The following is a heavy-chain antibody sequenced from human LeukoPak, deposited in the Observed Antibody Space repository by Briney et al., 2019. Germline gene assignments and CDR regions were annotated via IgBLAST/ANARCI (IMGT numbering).Heavy chain of an antibody. CDR3: ARDCSRATCYNVFDS. J-gene: IGHJ4*02. CDR2: MNPKSGAT. Sequence: ASVPVSYMPSVYTFTCHYIHWLRQAPGQGLEWMGWMNPKSGATNYAHMFQGRVSMTRDTSISTAHMVLSSLGSDDTAVYYCARDCSRATCYNVFDSWGQGSLVTVSS. CDR1: VYTFTCHY. V-gene: IGHV1-2*02. D-gene: IGHD5-24*01.